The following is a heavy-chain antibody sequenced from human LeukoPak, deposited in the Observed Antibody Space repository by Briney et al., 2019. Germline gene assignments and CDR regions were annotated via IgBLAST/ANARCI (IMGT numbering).Heavy chain of an antibody. J-gene: IGHJ3*02. Sequence: PGGSLRLSCAASGFTFSSYTMNWVRQAPGKGLEWVSKISSSSSTIYYADSVKGRFTISRDNAKNSLYLQMNSLRAEDTAVYYCARDFPQALAILHAFDIWGHGTMVTVSS. CDR2: ISSSSSTI. CDR3: ARDFPQALAILHAFDI. D-gene: IGHD5-12*01. V-gene: IGHV3-48*01. CDR1: GFTFSSYT.